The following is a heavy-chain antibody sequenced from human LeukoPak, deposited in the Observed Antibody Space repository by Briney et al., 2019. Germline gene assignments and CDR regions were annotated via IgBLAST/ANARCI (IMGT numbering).Heavy chain of an antibody. D-gene: IGHD6-13*01. V-gene: IGHV1-69*01. Sequence: SVKVSCKATGGTFSSYAISWVRQAPGQGLEWMGGIIPIFGTANYAQKFQGRVTITADESTSTAYMELSSLRSEDTAVYYCARSPGYSSSWLPFDYWGQGTLVTVSS. CDR2: IIPIFGTA. J-gene: IGHJ4*02. CDR3: ARSPGYSSSWLPFDY. CDR1: GGTFSSYA.